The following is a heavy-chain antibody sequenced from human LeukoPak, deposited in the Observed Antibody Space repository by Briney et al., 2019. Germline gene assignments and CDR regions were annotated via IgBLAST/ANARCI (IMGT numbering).Heavy chain of an antibody. CDR2: ISWNSGSI. CDR3: ARDGTQRYYDFWSGYSGYYYGMDV. Sequence: GRSLRLSCAASGFTFDDYAMHWVRQAPGKGLERVSGISWNSGSIGYADSVKGRFTISRDNAKNSLYLQMNSLRAEDTAVYYCARDGTQRYYDFWSGYSGYYYGMDVWGQGTTVTVSS. J-gene: IGHJ6*02. CDR1: GFTFDDYA. V-gene: IGHV3-9*01. D-gene: IGHD3-3*01.